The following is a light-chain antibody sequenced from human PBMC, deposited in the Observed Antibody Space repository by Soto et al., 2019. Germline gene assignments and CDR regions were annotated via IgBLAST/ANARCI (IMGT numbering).Light chain of an antibody. CDR3: QHYNHWLWT. CDR2: GAS. V-gene: IGKV3-15*01. J-gene: IGKJ1*01. CDR1: QSVKSS. Sequence: EIMMTQSPATLCVAPVARATLSFRASQSVKSSLAWYQQKPGQAPRLLIYGASTRATGIPARFSGSGSGTEFTLTISSLQSEDSAVYYCQHYNHWLWTFGQGTKVDIK.